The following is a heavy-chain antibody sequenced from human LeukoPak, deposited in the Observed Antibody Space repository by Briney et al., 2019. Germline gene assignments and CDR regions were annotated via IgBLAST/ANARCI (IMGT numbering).Heavy chain of an antibody. J-gene: IGHJ3*02. Sequence: PSQTLSLTCTVSSESIYSGIYYWSWIRQPAGKGLEWIGRIYTSGSTYYNPSLKSRVTISLDTSKNQFSLTLISVTAADTAMYYCARPGVGATSGNDAFDMWGQGTMVTVSS. CDR3: ARPGVGATSGNDAFDM. CDR1: SESIYSGIYY. V-gene: IGHV4-61*02. D-gene: IGHD1-26*01. CDR2: IYTSGST.